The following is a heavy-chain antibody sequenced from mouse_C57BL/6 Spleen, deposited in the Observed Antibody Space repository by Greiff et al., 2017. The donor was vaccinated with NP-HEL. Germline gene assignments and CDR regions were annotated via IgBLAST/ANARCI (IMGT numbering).Heavy chain of an antibody. CDR2: IDPSDSET. J-gene: IGHJ2*01. D-gene: IGHD2-3*01. V-gene: IGHV1-52*01. Sequence: VQLQQPGAELVRPGSSVKLSCKASGYTFTSYWMHWVKQRPIQGLEWIGNIDPSDSETHYNQKFKDKATLTVDKSSSTAYMQLSSLTSEDSAVYYCARGDYDGYLDYWGQGTTLTVSS. CDR1: GYTFTSYW. CDR3: ARGDYDGYLDY.